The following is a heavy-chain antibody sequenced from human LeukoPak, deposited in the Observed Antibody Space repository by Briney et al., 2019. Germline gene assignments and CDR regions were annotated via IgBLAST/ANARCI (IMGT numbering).Heavy chain of an antibody. J-gene: IGHJ4*02. CDR3: AREGGPYRPLDY. CDR1: GGSFSDYY. Sequence: SETLSLTCAVYGGSFSDYYWSWIRQPPGKGLEWIGEVHLSGRTHYNPSLESRVTMSVDMSENHISLRLTSVTAADTAAYYCAREGGPYRPLDYSGQGTLVTVSS. CDR2: VHLSGRT. V-gene: IGHV4-34*01.